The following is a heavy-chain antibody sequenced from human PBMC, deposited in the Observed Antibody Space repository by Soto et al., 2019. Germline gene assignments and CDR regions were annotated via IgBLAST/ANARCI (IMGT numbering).Heavy chain of an antibody. CDR3: ARDLLDYYDSSGPNYYGMDV. V-gene: IGHV3-11*05. J-gene: IGHJ6*02. CDR2: ISSSSSYT. Sequence: QVQLVESGGGLVKPGGSLRLSCAASGFTFSDYYMSWIRQAPGKGLEWVSYISSSSSYTNYADSVKGRFTISRDNAKNSLYLQMNSLRAEDTAVYYCARDLLDYYDSSGPNYYGMDVWGQGTTVTVSS. D-gene: IGHD3-22*01. CDR1: GFTFSDYY.